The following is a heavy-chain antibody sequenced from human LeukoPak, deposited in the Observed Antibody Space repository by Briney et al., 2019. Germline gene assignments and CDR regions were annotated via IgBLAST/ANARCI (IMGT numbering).Heavy chain of an antibody. Sequence: GGSLRLSCATSGFPFCSYWMLWVRQAPGKGLEWVSRINGDGTTTTYADSVKGRFTISRDNTENILYLQMDSLRAEDTAIYYCSRAQFDYWGQGVLVTVSS. CDR2: INGDGTTT. V-gene: IGHV3-74*01. CDR3: SRAQFDY. J-gene: IGHJ4*02. CDR1: GFPFCSYW.